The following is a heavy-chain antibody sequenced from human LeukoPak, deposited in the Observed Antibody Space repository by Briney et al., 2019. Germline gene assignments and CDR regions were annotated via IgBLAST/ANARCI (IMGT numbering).Heavy chain of an antibody. D-gene: IGHD5-18*01. J-gene: IGHJ4*02. CDR3: AGAQRGYIHGYLGGGYFDY. V-gene: IGHV4-59*12. CDR2: ISNGGSS. CDR1: GGSISGYY. Sequence: SETLSLTCTVSGGSISGYYWSWVRQPPGKGLEWIGYISNGGSSSYNPSLKSRGTMSVDTSKRQFSLNLTSVTAADTAVYYCAGAQRGYIHGYLGGGYFDYWGQGTLVTVSS.